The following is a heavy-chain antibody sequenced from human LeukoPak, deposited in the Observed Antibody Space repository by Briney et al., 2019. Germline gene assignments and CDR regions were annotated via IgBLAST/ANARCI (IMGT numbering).Heavy chain of an antibody. D-gene: IGHD1-26*01. CDR3: ARLVVGATNNFDY. CDR1: GGSISSGSYY. V-gene: IGHV4-39*01. J-gene: IGHJ4*02. CDR2: IYYSGST. Sequence: SETLSLTCTVSGGSISSGSYYWGWIRQPPGKGLEWIGSIYYSGSTYYNPSLKSRVTISVDTSKNQFSLKLSSVTAADTAVYYCARLVVGATNNFDYWGQGTLVTVSS.